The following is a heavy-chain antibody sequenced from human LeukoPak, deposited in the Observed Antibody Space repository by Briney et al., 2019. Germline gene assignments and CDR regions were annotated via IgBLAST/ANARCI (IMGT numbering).Heavy chain of an antibody. CDR1: GYTFISYY. D-gene: IGHD7-27*01. J-gene: IGHJ4*02. CDR2: ISPSGGST. Sequence: ASVKVSCKASGYTFISYYMHWVRQAPGQGLEWMGIISPSGGSTTYAQKFQGRVTMTRDTSTSTVYMELSSLRSEDTAVYYCARGGPNWGTGHGFDYWGQGTLVTVSS. CDR3: ARGGPNWGTGHGFDY. V-gene: IGHV1-46*01.